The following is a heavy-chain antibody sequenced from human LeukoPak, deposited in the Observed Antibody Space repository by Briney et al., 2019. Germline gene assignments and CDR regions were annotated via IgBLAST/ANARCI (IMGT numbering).Heavy chain of an antibody. CDR2: ISYDGSNK. CDR3: ARFRIQLGAFGDNWFDP. D-gene: IGHD5-18*01. V-gene: IGHV3-30*04. J-gene: IGHJ5*02. Sequence: SCKASGGTFSSYAMHWVRQAPGKGLEWVAVISYDGSNKYYADSVKGRFTISRDNSKNTLYLQMNSLRAEDTAVYYCARFRIQLGAFGDNWFDPWGQGTLVTVSS. CDR1: GGTFSSYA.